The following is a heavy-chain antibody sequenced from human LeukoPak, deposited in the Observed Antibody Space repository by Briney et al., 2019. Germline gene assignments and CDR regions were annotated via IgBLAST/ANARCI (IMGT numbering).Heavy chain of an antibody. J-gene: IGHJ6*03. Sequence: SVKVSCKASGGTFSSYAISWVRQAPGQGLEWMGGIIPIFGTANYAQKFQGRVTITADKSTSTAYMELSSLRSEDTAVYYCARTLYCSGGSCYSGYYYYYYMDVWGKGTTVTVSS. CDR1: GGTFSSYA. CDR2: IIPIFGTA. V-gene: IGHV1-69*06. CDR3: ARTLYCSGGSCYSGYYYYYYMDV. D-gene: IGHD2-15*01.